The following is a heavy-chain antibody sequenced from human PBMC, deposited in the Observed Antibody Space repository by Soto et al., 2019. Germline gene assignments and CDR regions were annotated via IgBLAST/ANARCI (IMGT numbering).Heavy chain of an antibody. J-gene: IGHJ4*02. CDR2: IKQDGSEK. D-gene: IGHD4-17*01. CDR1: GFTFSSYW. V-gene: IGHV3-7*01. CDR3: ARELVTTVIPYYFDY. Sequence: GGSLRLSCAASGFTFSSYWMSWVRQAPGKGLEWVANIKQDGSEKYYVDSVKGRFTISRDNAKNSLYLQMNSLRAEDTAVYYCARELVTTVIPYYFDYWGQGTLVTVSS.